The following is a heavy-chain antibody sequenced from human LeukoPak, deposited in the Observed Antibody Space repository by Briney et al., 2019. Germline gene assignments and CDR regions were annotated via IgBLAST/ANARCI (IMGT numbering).Heavy chain of an antibody. CDR1: GYTFTSYA. Sequence: ASMKVSCKASGYTFTSYAMHWVRQAPGQRLEWMGWINAGNGNTKYSQKFQGRVTITRDTSASTAYMELSSLRSEDTAVYYCARNIYYDSSVYYFDYGGQGTLVTVS. V-gene: IGHV1-3*01. CDR2: INAGNGNT. CDR3: ARNIYYDSSVYYFDY. J-gene: IGHJ4*02. D-gene: IGHD3-22*01.